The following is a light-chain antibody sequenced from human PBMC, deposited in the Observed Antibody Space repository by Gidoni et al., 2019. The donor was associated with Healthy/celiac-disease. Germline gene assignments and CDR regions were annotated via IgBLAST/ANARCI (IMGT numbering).Light chain of an antibody. J-gene: IGKJ2*01. CDR3: QQRSNWRT. CDR1: QSVSSY. V-gene: IGKV3-11*01. Sequence: EIVLTQSPATLSLPPGERATLSCRDSQSVSSYLAWYHQKPGQAPMLLIYDASIRATGIPATFSGSESVTDFSLTISSLVPEYFAVYYCQQRSNWRTFGQGTKLEIK. CDR2: DAS.